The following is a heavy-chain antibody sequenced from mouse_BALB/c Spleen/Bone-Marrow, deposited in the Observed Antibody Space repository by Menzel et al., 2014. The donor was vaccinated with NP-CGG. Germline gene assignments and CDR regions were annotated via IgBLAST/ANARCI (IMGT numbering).Heavy chain of an antibody. J-gene: IGHJ2*01. CDR3: AGKYGDY. CDR1: GYVFSSYW. Sequence: QVQLKDSGAELVRPGSSVKISCKASGYVFSSYWMNWVKQRPGQGLEWIGQIYPGDGDTNYNGKFKGKATLTADKSSSTAYMQLSSLTSEDSAVYFCAGKYGDYWGQGTTLTVSS. D-gene: IGHD2-10*02. CDR2: IYPGDGDT. V-gene: IGHV1-80*01.